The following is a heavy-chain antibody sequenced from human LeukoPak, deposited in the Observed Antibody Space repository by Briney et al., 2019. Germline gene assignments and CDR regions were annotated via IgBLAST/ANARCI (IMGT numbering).Heavy chain of an antibody. D-gene: IGHD3-9*01. Sequence: GGSLRVSCAASGFIFSNYAMSWVRQAPGKGLEWVSTFSGSGDNTYYADSVKGRYTISRDNSKNTLYLQMNSLRAEDTAIYYCAKLYYDILTGYPYYFDYWGQGTLVTVSS. CDR1: GFIFSNYA. CDR3: AKLYYDILTGYPYYFDY. V-gene: IGHV3-23*01. CDR2: FSGSGDNT. J-gene: IGHJ4*02.